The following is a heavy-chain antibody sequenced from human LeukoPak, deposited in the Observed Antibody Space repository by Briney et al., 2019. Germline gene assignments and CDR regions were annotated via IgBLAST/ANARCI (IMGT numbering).Heavy chain of an antibody. Sequence: ASVKVACKASGYTFTGYHMHWVRQAPGQGLEWMGWINPNSGGTNYAQKFQGRVTMTRDTSISTAYMELSRLRSDDTAVYYCARDRCSGGSCYPNWFDPWGQGTLVTVSS. V-gene: IGHV1-2*02. D-gene: IGHD2-15*01. CDR3: ARDRCSGGSCYPNWFDP. CDR1: GYTFTGYH. J-gene: IGHJ5*02. CDR2: INPNSGGT.